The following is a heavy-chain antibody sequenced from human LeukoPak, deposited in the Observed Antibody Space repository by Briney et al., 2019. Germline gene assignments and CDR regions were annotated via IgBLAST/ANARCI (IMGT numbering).Heavy chain of an antibody. CDR1: GGSISSGDYY. Sequence: SETLSLTCTVSGGSISSGDYYWSWIRQPPGKGLEWTGYIYYSGSTYYNPSLKSRVTISVDTSKNQFSLKLSSVTAADTAVYYCAREGGGGMDVWGQGTTVTVSS. D-gene: IGHD1-26*01. J-gene: IGHJ6*02. CDR2: IYYSGST. CDR3: AREGGGGMDV. V-gene: IGHV4-30-4*01.